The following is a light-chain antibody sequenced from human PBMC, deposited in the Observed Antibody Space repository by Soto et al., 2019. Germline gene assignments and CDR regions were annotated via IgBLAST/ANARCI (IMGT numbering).Light chain of an antibody. CDR2: GAS. V-gene: IGKV3-20*01. Sequence: EIVLTQSPGTLSLSPGERATLSCRASQSVSSSYLAWYQQKPGQAPRLLIYGASSRATGIPDRFSGSGSGTDVTLTISRLEPEDFAVYSCQQYGSSPWTVGQGTKVEIK. CDR1: QSVSSSY. J-gene: IGKJ1*01. CDR3: QQYGSSPWT.